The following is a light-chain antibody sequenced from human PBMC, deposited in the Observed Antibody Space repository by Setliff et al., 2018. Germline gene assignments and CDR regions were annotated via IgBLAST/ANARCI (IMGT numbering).Light chain of an antibody. J-gene: IGLJ1*01. Sequence: SALTQPASVSGSPGQSITISCTGTGTYNYVSWYQQHPGKAPQLIIYDVTNRPSGVSNRFSASKSGNTASLTISGLQPEDDADYYCSSYTSISTYVFGTGTKVTVL. CDR3: SSYTSISTYV. V-gene: IGLV2-14*03. CDR2: DVT. CDR1: GTYNY.